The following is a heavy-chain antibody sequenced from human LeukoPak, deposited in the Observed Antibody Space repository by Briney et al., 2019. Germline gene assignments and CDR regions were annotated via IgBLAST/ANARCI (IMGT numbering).Heavy chain of an antibody. CDR2: ISAYNGNT. D-gene: IGHD6-19*01. CDR3: AREPSSGWYRVDY. V-gene: IGHV1-18*04. CDR1: GYTFTIYG. Sequence: ASVTVSCTSSGYTFTIYGISWVRQAPGQGLEWMGWISAYNGNTNYAQKLPDRVTMTTDTSTSTAYMELRSLRSDDTAVYYCAREPSSGWYRVDYWGQGTLVTVSS. J-gene: IGHJ4*02.